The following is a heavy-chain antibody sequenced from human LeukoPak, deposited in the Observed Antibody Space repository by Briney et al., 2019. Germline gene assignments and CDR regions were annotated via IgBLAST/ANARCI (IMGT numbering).Heavy chain of an antibody. CDR3: ARSRLGYCSGGSCYSFWFDP. CDR1: GFTFSSYW. J-gene: IGHJ5*02. V-gene: IGHV3-74*01. Sequence: GGSLRLSCAASGFTFSSYWMHWVRQAPGKGLVWVSRIHSDGSSTSYADSVKGRFTISRDNAKNTLYLQMNSLRAEDTAVYYCARSRLGYCSGGSCYSFWFDPWGQGTLVTVSS. CDR2: IHSDGSST. D-gene: IGHD2-15*01.